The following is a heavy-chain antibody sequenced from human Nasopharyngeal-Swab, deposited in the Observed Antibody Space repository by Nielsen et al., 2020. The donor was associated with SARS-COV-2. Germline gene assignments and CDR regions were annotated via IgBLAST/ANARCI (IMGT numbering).Heavy chain of an antibody. CDR1: GFTFSSYA. J-gene: IGHJ4*02. CDR3: ARAHVSMIAGGPFDY. Sequence: GESLKISCAASGFTFSSYAMHWVRQAPGTGLEWVAVISYDGCNKYYADSVKGRFTISRDNSKNTLYLQMNSLRAEDTAVYYCARAHVSMIAGGPFDYWGQGTLVTVSS. CDR2: ISYDGCNK. V-gene: IGHV3-30-3*01. D-gene: IGHD3-22*01.